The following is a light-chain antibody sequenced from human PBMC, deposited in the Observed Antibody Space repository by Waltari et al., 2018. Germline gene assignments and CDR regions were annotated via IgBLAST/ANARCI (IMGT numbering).Light chain of an antibody. J-gene: IGLJ2*01. CDR2: ENN. Sequence: SVLPQPPPVPAAPGQKVPLLCFGRPSTIGQNSVSWFQHVPGTAPKLLIYENNKRPSGIPDRFSGSKSGTSGTLGITGLQTGDEADYYCGTWDDGLSAWIFGGGTKVTVL. V-gene: IGLV1-51*02. CDR1: PSTIGQNS. CDR3: GTWDDGLSAWI.